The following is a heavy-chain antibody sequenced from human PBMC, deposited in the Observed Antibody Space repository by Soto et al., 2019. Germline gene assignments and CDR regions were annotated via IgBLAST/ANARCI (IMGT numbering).Heavy chain of an antibody. CDR3: ARVESLSMGPLDAFDI. Sequence: GGSLRLSCAASGFTFSSYSMNWVRQAPGKGLEWVSSISSSSSYIYYADSVKGRFTISRDNAKNSLYLQMNSLRAEDTAVYYCARVESLSMGPLDAFDIWGQGTMVTVSS. J-gene: IGHJ3*02. CDR1: GFTFSSYS. D-gene: IGHD3-16*02. V-gene: IGHV3-21*01. CDR2: ISSSSSYI.